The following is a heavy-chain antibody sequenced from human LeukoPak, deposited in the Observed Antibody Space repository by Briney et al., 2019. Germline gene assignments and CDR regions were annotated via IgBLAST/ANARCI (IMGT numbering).Heavy chain of an antibody. CDR1: GLTFSSSW. Sequence: GGSLRLSCAVSGLTFSSSWMNWVRQAPGKGLEWVANIKQDGNEKYYMDSVKGRFTISRDNPKNTLDLQMDALRAEDTAVYYCARDVSGSWSTDYWGQGTLVTVSS. CDR3: ARDVSGSWSTDY. D-gene: IGHD3-3*01. V-gene: IGHV3-7*01. CDR2: IKQDGNEK. J-gene: IGHJ4*02.